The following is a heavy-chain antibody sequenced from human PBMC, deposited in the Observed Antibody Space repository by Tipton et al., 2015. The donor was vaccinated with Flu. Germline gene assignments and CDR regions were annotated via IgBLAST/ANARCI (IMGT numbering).Heavy chain of an antibody. Sequence: SLRLSCAASGSTFSSYGMHWVRQAPGKGLEWVAVIWYDGSNKYYADSVKGRFTISRDNSKNTLYLQMNSLRAEDTAVYYCARDPRYYCGSGSRGFDYWGQGTLVTVSS. D-gene: IGHD3-10*01. V-gene: IGHV3-33*01. CDR1: GSTFSSYG. CDR2: IWYDGSNK. CDR3: ARDPRYYCGSGSRGFDY. J-gene: IGHJ4*02.